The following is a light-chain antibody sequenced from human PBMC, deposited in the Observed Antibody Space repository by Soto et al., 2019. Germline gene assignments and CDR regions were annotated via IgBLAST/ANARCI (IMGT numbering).Light chain of an antibody. V-gene: IGKV2-28*01. J-gene: IGKJ4*01. CDR1: QSLLHSNGYNY. CDR3: MQALQAPLLT. Sequence: DIVMTQSPLSLPVTPGEPASISCRSSQSLLHSNGYNYLDWYLQKPGQSPQLLIYLGSNRASGVPARFSGSGSCTDFTLKISRVEAEDVGVYYCMQALQAPLLTFGGGTKVEIK. CDR2: LGS.